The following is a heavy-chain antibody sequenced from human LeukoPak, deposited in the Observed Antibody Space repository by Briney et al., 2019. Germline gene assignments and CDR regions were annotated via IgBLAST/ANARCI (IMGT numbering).Heavy chain of an antibody. J-gene: IGHJ3*02. CDR3: ARVSGSGTHDAFDI. CDR1: GGTFSSYA. CDR2: IIPILGIA. V-gene: IGHV1-69*04. D-gene: IGHD3-10*01. Sequence: SAKVSCKASGGTFSSYAISWVRQAPGQGLEWMGRIIPILGIANYAQKFQGRVTITADKSTSTAYMELSSLRSEDTAVYYCARVSGSGTHDAFDIWGQGTMVTVSS.